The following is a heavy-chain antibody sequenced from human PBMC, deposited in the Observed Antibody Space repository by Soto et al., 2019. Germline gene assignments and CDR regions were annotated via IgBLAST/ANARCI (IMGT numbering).Heavy chain of an antibody. CDR1: GYRCRDYR. J-gene: IGHJ6*02. CDR3: ACLVSGSIYYDYYVMAV. Sequence: KGVGYRCRDYRSRWLRNEKRQGLEWMGWISAYNGNTSYAQELQGRVTMTTDTSTSTAYMELRSLRSDDTAVYYCACLVSGSIYYDYYVMAVWLQGTTVIVSS. V-gene: IGHV1-18*01. D-gene: IGHD1-26*01. CDR2: ISAYNGNT.